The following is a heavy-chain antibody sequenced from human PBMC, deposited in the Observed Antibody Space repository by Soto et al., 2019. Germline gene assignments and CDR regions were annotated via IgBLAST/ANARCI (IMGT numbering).Heavy chain of an antibody. CDR3: ARDGTQSAWSFQDY. CDR2: IYYSGST. CDR1: GGSISSGGYY. V-gene: IGHV4-31*03. J-gene: IGHJ4*02. Sequence: QVQLQESGPGLVKPSQTLSLTCTVSGGSISSGGYYWSWIRQHPGKGLEWIGYIYYSGSTYYNPSLKGRVKISVDTSKNQFYLRLTSVTAADTAVYYCARDGTQSAWSFQDYWGQGTLVTVSS. D-gene: IGHD6-19*01.